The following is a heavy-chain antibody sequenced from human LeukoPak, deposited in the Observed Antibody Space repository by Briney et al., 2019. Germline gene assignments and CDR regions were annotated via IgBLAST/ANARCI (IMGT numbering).Heavy chain of an antibody. V-gene: IGHV1-8*01. CDR2: MNPTSANT. CDR1: GYTFTIYD. J-gene: IGHJ4*02. Sequence: ASVKVSCKASGYTFTIYDINWGPQAPGQGLECMGWMNPTSANTGYAQKFQGRGSMTRNTSISTAYMEVTSLRSEDTAVYYCARGPPESSSSDYWGQGTLVTVSS. CDR3: ARGPPESSSSDY. D-gene: IGHD6-13*01.